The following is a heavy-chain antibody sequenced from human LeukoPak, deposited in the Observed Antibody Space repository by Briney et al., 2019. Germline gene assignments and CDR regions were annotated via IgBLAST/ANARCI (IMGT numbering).Heavy chain of an antibody. CDR3: ARHSPGYGSGSYYNPWFDY. CDR2: IYPGDSDT. J-gene: IGHJ4*02. V-gene: IGHV5-51*01. CDR1: GYSFTSYW. D-gene: IGHD3-10*01. Sequence: GESLKISCKGSGYSFTSYWIGWVRQMPGKGLEWMGIIYPGDSDTRYSPSFQGQVTISADKSISTAYLQWSSLKASDTAMYYCARHSPGYGSGSYYNPWFDYWGQGTLVTVSS.